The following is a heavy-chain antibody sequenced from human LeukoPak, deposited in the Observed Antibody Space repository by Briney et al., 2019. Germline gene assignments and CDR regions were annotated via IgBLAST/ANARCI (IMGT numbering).Heavy chain of an antibody. Sequence: GGSLRLSCAASGFTFDDYAMHWVRHAPGKGLEWVSGISWNSGSIGYADSVKGRFTISRDNAKNSLYLQMNSLRAEDTALYYCAKDARSGGDYVYYWGQGTLVTVSS. J-gene: IGHJ4*02. CDR1: GFTFDDYA. CDR2: ISWNSGSI. V-gene: IGHV3-9*01. CDR3: AKDARSGGDYVYY. D-gene: IGHD6-25*01.